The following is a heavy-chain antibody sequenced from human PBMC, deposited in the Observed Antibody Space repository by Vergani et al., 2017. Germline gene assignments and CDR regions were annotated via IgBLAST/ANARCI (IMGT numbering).Heavy chain of an antibody. CDR1: GFTFGDYA. D-gene: IGHD3-9*01. V-gene: IGHV3-49*03. CDR3: SRSPWQVFLNGWGDFDY. CDR2: IRSMSYGGTT. J-gene: IGHJ4*02. Sequence: EVQLVESGGGLVQPGRSLRLSCTASGFTFGDYAVSWFRQAPGKGLEWVGFIRSMSYGGTTEYAASVKGRFSISRDDSKNIAYLQMSSLKTEDTAVYYCSRSPWQVFLNGWGDFDYWGQGTLVTVSS.